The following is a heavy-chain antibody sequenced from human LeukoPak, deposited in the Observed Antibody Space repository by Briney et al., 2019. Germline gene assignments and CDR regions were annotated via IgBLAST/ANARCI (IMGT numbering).Heavy chain of an antibody. CDR1: GGSINSGDYY. CDR2: IYYSGNS. Sequence: SETLSLTCTVSGGSINSGDYYWSWIRQPPGKGLEWIAYIYYSGNSFYNPSLKSRVTISVATSKNHVSLNLSSVTAADTAVYYCARGNNPYYFDYWGQGTLVTVSS. CDR3: ARGNNPYYFDY. J-gene: IGHJ4*02. V-gene: IGHV4-30-4*08. D-gene: IGHD2/OR15-2a*01.